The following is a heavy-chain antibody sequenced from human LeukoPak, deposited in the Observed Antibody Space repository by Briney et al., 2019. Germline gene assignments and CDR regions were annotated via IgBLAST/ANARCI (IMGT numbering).Heavy chain of an antibody. CDR2: INHSGST. CDR1: GGSFSGYY. V-gene: IGHV4-34*01. D-gene: IGHD3-22*01. J-gene: IGHJ4*01. CDR3: ARGRYYLKPFYY. Sequence: SETLSLTCAVYGGSFSGYYWRWIRQPPGKGLEGIGEINHSGSTNYNPSLNSRVTISVDTSKNQFCLKLSSVTAADPAVYYCARGRYYLKPFYYWGHGSLGT.